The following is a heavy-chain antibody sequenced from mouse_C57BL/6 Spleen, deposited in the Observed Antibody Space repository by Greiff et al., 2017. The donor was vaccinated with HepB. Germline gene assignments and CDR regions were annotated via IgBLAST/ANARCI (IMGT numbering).Heavy chain of an antibody. Sequence: EVQLQQSGAELVRPGASVKLSCTASGFNIKDDYMHWVKQRPEQGLEWIGWIDPENGDTEYASKFQGKATITADTSSNTAYLQLSSLTSEDTAVYYCTSYYTNYAMDYWGKGTSVTVSS. CDR1: GFNIKDDY. J-gene: IGHJ4*01. CDR3: TSYYTNYAMDY. D-gene: IGHD2-12*01. CDR2: IDPENGDT. V-gene: IGHV14-4*01.